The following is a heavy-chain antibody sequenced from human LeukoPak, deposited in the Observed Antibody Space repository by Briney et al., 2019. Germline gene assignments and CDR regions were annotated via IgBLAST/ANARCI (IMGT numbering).Heavy chain of an antibody. D-gene: IGHD3-10*01. V-gene: IGHV3-53*01. CDR3: ARSPGDRTYFDY. CDR2: IYSGGST. J-gene: IGHJ4*02. Sequence: GGSLRLSCAASGFTVSSNYMSWVRQAPGKLLEWVSVIYSGGSTYYADSVKGRFTISRDNSKNTLYLQMNSLRAEDTAVYYCARSPGDRTYFDYWGQGTLVTVSS. CDR1: GFTVSSNY.